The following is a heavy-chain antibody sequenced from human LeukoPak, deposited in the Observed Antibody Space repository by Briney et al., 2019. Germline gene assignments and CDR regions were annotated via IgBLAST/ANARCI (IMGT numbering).Heavy chain of an antibody. D-gene: IGHD2-2*01. Sequence: GGSLRLSCAASGFTFSSYGMHWVRQAPGKGLEWVAVIWYDGSNKYYADSVKGRFTISRDNSKNTLYLQMNSLRAEDTAVYYCARDRDHCSSTSCYARDFDFWGQGTLVTVSS. CDR3: ARDRDHCSSTSCYARDFDF. J-gene: IGHJ4*02. V-gene: IGHV3-33*01. CDR1: GFTFSSYG. CDR2: IWYDGSNK.